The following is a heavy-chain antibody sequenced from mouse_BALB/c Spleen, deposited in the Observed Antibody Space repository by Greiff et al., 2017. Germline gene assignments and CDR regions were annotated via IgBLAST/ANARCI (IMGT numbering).Heavy chain of an antibody. CDR1: GFTFNTYA. V-gene: IGHV10-1*02. Sequence: EVKLQESGGGLVQPKGSLKLSCAASGFTFNTYAMNWVRQAPGKGLEWVARIRSKSNNYATYYADSVKDRFTISRDDSQSMLYLQMNNLKTEDTAMYYCVRHLSGDYYGYETFAYWGQGTLVTVSA. CDR3: VRHLSGDYYGYETFAY. J-gene: IGHJ3*01. CDR2: IRSKSNNYAT. D-gene: IGHD1-2*01.